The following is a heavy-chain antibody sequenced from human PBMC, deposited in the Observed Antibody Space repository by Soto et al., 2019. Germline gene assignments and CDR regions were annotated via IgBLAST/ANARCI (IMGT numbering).Heavy chain of an antibody. D-gene: IGHD2-15*01. CDR2: INHSGST. CDR1: GGSFSGYC. CDR3: ARGRRRYCSGGSCPNYFDY. J-gene: IGHJ4*02. Sequence: SETLSLTCAVYGGSFSGYCWSWIRQPPGKGLEWIGEINHSGSTNYNPSLKSRVTISVDTSKNQFSLKLSSVTAADTAVYYCARGRRRYCSGGSCPNYFDYWGQGTLVTVSS. V-gene: IGHV4-34*01.